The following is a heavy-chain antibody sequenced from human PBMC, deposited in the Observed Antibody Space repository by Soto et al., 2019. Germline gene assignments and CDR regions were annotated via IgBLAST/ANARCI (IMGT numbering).Heavy chain of an antibody. D-gene: IGHD3-22*01. CDR1: GFSFTYYA. CDR3: SRVDRKITTFSYYGMDV. V-gene: IGHV3-30-3*01. Sequence: QVQLVEPGGGVVQPGGSLRLSCAASGFSFTYYALHWVRQAPGKGLDWVAGISYDVSNKYYADSVKGRFTISRDDYRSPLYLQMNSLRTEDSAVYYCSRVDRKITTFSYYGMDVWGQGTTVTVYS. J-gene: IGHJ6*02. CDR2: ISYDVSNK.